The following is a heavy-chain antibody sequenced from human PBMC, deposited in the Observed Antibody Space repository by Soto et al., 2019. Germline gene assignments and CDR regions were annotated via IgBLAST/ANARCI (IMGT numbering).Heavy chain of an antibody. CDR3: SRDPLEIEVIPDKGL. D-gene: IGHD1-1*01. V-gene: IGHV5-10-1*01. Sequence: GYALTISGEGSGYSFESYWISWVRQMPGKGLEWMGRIDPSDSYTNYSPSFQGHVTISADKSISTAYLQWSSLKASDTAMYYCSRDPLEIEVIPDKGLWSERTRVTVSS. CDR2: IDPSDSYT. J-gene: IGHJ4*02. CDR1: GYSFESYW.